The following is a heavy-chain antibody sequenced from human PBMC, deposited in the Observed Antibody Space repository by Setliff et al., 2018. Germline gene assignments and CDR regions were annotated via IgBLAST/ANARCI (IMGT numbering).Heavy chain of an antibody. CDR3: ARHWDFCGGNCPHNSIDY. V-gene: IGHV4-39*01. CDR1: NGSISSGNYF. D-gene: IGHD2-21*02. CDR2: IFYTGST. J-gene: IGHJ4*02. Sequence: SETLSLTCTVSNGSISSGNYFWGWIRQPPGKGLEWMGSIFYTGSTYYSPSLKSRVTMSIDTSKNQFSVRLNSVTAADTAVYYCARHWDFCGGNCPHNSIDYWGRGTLVTVSS.